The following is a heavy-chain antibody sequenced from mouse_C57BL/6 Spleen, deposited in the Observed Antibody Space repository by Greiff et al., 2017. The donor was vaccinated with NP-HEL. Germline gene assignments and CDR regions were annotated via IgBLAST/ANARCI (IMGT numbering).Heavy chain of an antibody. CDR2: IFPGSGST. D-gene: IGHD2-4*01. CDR3: ARWGFDDYDNYYAMDY. Sequence: QVQLQQSGPELVKPGASVKISCKASGYTFTDYYINWVKQRPGQGLEWIGWIFPGSGSTYYNEKFKGKATLTVDKSSSTAYMLLSSLTSEDSAVYFCARWGFDDYDNYYAMDYWGQGTSVTVSS. J-gene: IGHJ4*01. V-gene: IGHV1-75*01. CDR1: GYTFTDYY.